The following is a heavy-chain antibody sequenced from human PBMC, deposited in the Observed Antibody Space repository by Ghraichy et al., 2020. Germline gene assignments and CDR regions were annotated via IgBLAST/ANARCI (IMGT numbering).Heavy chain of an antibody. J-gene: IGHJ6*02. V-gene: IGHV4-59*01. D-gene: IGHD1-1*01. Sequence: SETLSLTCTVSGGSISTYYWNWIRQPPGKGLECIGSIYYTGSTNYNPSLKSRVTISVDTSKNQFSLKLTSMTAADTAVYYCARDLRGNRQLDGMDVWGQGTTVTVSS. CDR1: GGSISTYY. CDR2: IYYTGST. CDR3: ARDLRGNRQLDGMDV.